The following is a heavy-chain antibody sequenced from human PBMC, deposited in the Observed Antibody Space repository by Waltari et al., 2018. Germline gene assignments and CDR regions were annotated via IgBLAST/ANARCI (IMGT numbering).Heavy chain of an antibody. CDR2: INAGNGNT. CDR3: ARDDLSGSYVRRYFDL. V-gene: IGHV1-3*01. J-gene: IGHJ2*01. CDR1: GYTFTSYA. Sequence: QVQIVQSGDEVKKPGASVKVSCKASGYTFTSYAMNWVRQPPGQRIEWMGWINAGNGNTKYSQKFQGRVTITRDTSASTAYMELSSLRSEDTAVYYCARDDLSGSYVRRYFDLWGRGTLVTVSS. D-gene: IGHD1-26*01.